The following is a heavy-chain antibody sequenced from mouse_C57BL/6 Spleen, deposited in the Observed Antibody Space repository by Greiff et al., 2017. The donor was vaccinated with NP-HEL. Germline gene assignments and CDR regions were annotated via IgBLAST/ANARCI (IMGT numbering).Heavy chain of an antibody. Sequence: DVMLVESGGGLVQPGGSMKLSCAASGFTFSDAWMDWVRQSPEKGLEWVAEIRNKANNHATYYAESVKGRFTISRDDSNSSVYLQMNSLRAEDTGIYYCTRRDDGYYDYFDYWGQGTTLTVSS. CDR1: GFTFSDAW. CDR3: TRRDDGYYDYFDY. V-gene: IGHV6-6*01. J-gene: IGHJ2*01. D-gene: IGHD2-3*01. CDR2: IRNKANNHAT.